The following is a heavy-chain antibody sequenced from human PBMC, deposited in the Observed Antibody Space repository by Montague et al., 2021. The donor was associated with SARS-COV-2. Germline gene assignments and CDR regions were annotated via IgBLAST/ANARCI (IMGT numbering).Heavy chain of an antibody. CDR3: VRDQGRSNWNYPDY. Sequence: SXTLSLTCTVSGGSISGYYWSWFRQSAGKGLEWIGRIYNSGSTSYNPSLKSRVTMSVDTSKNQFSLKLSSVTAADTAVYYCVRDQGRSNWNYPDYWGQGTLVTVSS. J-gene: IGHJ4*02. CDR2: IYNSGST. CDR1: GGSISGYY. V-gene: IGHV4-4*07. D-gene: IGHD1-20*01.